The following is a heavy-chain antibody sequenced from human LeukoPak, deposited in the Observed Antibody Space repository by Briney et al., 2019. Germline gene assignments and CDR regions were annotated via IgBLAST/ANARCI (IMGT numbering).Heavy chain of an antibody. J-gene: IGHJ6*04. Sequence: GRSLRLSCAASGFTFRNHGMHWVRQAPGKGLEWVAVIWYDGSNQYYADSVKGRYTISRDNSKNTLYLRMNSLRAEDTAVYYCARDISARRLDVWGKGTTVTVSS. CDR1: GFTFRNHG. D-gene: IGHD3-16*01. V-gene: IGHV3-33*01. CDR2: IWYDGSNQ. CDR3: ARDISARRLDV.